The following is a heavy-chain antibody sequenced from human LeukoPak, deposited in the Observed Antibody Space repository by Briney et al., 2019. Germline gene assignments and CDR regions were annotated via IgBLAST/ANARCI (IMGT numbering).Heavy chain of an antibody. Sequence: GGSLRLSCAASGFTFSSYAMSWVRQAPGKGLEWVSAISGSGGSTYYADSVKGRFTISRDNSKNTLYLQMNSLRAEDTAVYYCANVRRYSYGWYYFDYWGQGTLVTVSS. CDR1: GFTFSSYA. J-gene: IGHJ4*02. CDR2: ISGSGGST. CDR3: ANVRRYSYGWYYFDY. D-gene: IGHD5-18*01. V-gene: IGHV3-23*01.